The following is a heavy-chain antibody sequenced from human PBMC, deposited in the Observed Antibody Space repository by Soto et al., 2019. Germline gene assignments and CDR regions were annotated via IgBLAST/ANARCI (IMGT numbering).Heavy chain of an antibody. V-gene: IGHV3-30*03. CDR1: GFIFSGSG. CDR2: VSNDGIRK. Sequence: QVQLVESGGGVVQPGRSLRLTCAASGFIFSGSGMHWVRQAPGKGLEWVALVSNDGIRKYYGDSVKGRFTISRDNAENTLYLQMNSLRAADTAGYYCARWVGGSMYDDSGKYDSWGQGTLVTVSS. J-gene: IGHJ5*01. CDR3: ARWVGGSMYDDSGKYDS. D-gene: IGHD3-22*01.